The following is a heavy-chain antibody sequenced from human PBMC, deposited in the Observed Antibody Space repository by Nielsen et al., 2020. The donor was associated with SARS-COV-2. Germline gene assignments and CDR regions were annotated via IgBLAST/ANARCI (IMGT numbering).Heavy chain of an antibody. CDR3: ARHAQAVAGTSGYYYYYYYMDV. J-gene: IGHJ6*03. D-gene: IGHD6-19*01. CDR1: GGSISSYY. CDR2: IYYSGST. V-gene: IGHV4-59*08. Sequence: SETLSLTCTVSGGSISSYYWSWIRQPPGKGLEWIGYIYYSGSTNYNPSLKSRVTISVDTSKNQFSLKLSSVTAADTAVYYCARHAQAVAGTSGYYYYYYYMDVWGKGTTVTVSS.